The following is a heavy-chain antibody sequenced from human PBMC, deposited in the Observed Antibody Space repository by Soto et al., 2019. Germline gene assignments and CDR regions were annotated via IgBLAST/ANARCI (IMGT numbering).Heavy chain of an antibody. Sequence: QVQLVESGGGVVQPGGSLRLSCAASGFTFSSYAMHWVRQAPGKGLEWVAVISYDGSNKYYADSVKGRFTISRDNSKNTLYLQRNSLRAEDRAVYYCAKCPLMRRFLEGFQDYYYGMDVWGQGTTVTV. CDR2: ISYDGSNK. D-gene: IGHD3-3*01. V-gene: IGHV3-30-3*02. CDR1: GFTFSSYA. CDR3: AKCPLMRRFLEGFQDYYYGMDV. J-gene: IGHJ6*02.